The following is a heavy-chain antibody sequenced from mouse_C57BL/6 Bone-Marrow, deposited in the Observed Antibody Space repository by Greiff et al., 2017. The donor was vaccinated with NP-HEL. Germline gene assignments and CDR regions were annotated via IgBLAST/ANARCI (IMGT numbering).Heavy chain of an antibody. D-gene: IGHD2-3*01. CDR1: GYTFTNYW. J-gene: IGHJ2*01. V-gene: IGHV1-63*01. CDR2: IYPGGGYT. CDR3: ARIGRWPFDY. Sequence: LVESGAELVRPGTSVKMSCKASGYTFTNYWIGWAKQRPGHGLEWIGDIYPGGGYTNYNEKFKGKATLTADKSSSTAYMQFSSLTSEDSAIYYCARIGRWPFDYWGQGTTLTVSS.